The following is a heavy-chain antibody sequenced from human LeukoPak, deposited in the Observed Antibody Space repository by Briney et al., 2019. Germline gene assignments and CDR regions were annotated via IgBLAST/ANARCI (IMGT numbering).Heavy chain of an antibody. CDR1: GYTFTSYG. CDR3: ARVQWLGRPHEYYFDY. CDR2: ISAYNGNT. D-gene: IGHD6-19*01. Sequence: GASVKVSCKASGYTFTSYGISWVRQAPGQGLEWMGWISAYNGNTNYTRKLQGRVTMTTDTSTSTAYMELRSVGSDDTAVYYCARVQWLGRPHEYYFDYWGQGALVTVSS. J-gene: IGHJ4*02. V-gene: IGHV1-18*01.